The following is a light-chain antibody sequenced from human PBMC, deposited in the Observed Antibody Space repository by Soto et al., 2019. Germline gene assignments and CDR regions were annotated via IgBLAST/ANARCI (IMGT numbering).Light chain of an antibody. CDR3: QQYNNWPPT. Sequence: EIVMTQSPATLSVSPGERATLSCRASQSVSSNFAWYQQKPGQSPRLLINGASTRATGIPARFSGSGSGTEFTLTISSLQSEDFAVYYCQQYNNWPPTFDQGTKVEFK. J-gene: IGKJ1*01. V-gene: IGKV3-15*01. CDR1: QSVSSN. CDR2: GAS.